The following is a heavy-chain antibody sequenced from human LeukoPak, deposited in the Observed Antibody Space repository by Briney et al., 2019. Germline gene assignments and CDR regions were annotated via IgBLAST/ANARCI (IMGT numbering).Heavy chain of an antibody. CDR3: ARDAPGNTALDY. Sequence: GGFLRLSCAASGFTFISYWMHWVRQAPGKGLVWVTRINGYGSSTDFADSVKGRFTISRDNAKNTLYLQMNSLRAEDTAVYYCARDAPGNTALDYWGQGTLVTVSS. V-gene: IGHV3-74*01. CDR2: INGYGSST. D-gene: IGHD5-18*01. J-gene: IGHJ4*02. CDR1: GFTFISYW.